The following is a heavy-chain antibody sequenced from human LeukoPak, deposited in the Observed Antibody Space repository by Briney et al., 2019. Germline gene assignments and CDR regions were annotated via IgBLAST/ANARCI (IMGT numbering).Heavy chain of an antibody. Sequence: SVKVSCKASGGTFSSYAINWVRQAPGPGLEWMGRIVPIFGTTNYAQKFQGIVTITTDESTSTAYMELSSLRSEDAAVYYCARDRGERGSSWSLPAHGFDIWGQGTMVTVSS. J-gene: IGHJ3*02. CDR3: ARDRGERGSSWSLPAHGFDI. CDR1: GGTFSSYA. CDR2: IVPIFGTT. D-gene: IGHD6-13*01. V-gene: IGHV1-69*05.